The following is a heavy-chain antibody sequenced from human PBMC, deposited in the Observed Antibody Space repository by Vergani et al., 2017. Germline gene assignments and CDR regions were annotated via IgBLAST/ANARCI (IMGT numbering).Heavy chain of an antibody. CDR1: GGSISSYY. CDR2: IYTSGST. V-gene: IGHV4-4*07. CDR3: ARSEGDRPPYKHNDAFDI. J-gene: IGHJ3*02. D-gene: IGHD3-16*01. Sequence: QVQLQESGPGLVKPSGTLSLTCTVSGGSISSYYWSWIRQPAGKGLEWIGRIYTSGSTNYNPSLKSRVTMSVDTSKNQFSLKLSSVTAADTAVYYCARSEGDRPPYKHNDAFDIWGQGTMVTVSS.